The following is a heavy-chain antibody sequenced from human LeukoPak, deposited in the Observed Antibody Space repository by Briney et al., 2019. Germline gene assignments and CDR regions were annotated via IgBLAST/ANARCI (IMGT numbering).Heavy chain of an antibody. V-gene: IGHV4-4*07. Sequence: QPSETLSLTCTVSGGSISGYYWSWIRQPAGKGLEWIGRIYSSGSTNYNPSLKSRVTMSVDTSKNQFSLNLSSVTAADTAVYYCAREPSTVSWVDPCGQGTLVTVSS. CDR2: IYSSGST. J-gene: IGHJ5*02. CDR1: GGSISGYY. CDR3: AREPSTVSWVDP. D-gene: IGHD2-8*02.